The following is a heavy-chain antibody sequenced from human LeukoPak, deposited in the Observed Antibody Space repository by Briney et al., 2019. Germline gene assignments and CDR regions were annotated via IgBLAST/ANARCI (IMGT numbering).Heavy chain of an antibody. CDR2: ISSSGSTV. CDR1: GFTFSDYY. Sequence: GGSLRLSCAASGFTFSDYYMSWIRQAPGKGLEWVSYISSSGSTVYYADSVKGRFTISRDNAKNSLYLQMNSLRAEDTAVYYCARAPGIAAAGTSFDYWGQGTLVTVSS. V-gene: IGHV3-11*01. CDR3: ARAPGIAAAGTSFDY. J-gene: IGHJ4*02. D-gene: IGHD6-13*01.